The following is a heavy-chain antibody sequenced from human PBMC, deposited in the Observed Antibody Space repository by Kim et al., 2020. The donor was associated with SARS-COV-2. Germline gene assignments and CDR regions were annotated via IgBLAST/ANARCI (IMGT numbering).Heavy chain of an antibody. CDR1: GYTFTSYG. V-gene: IGHV1-18*01. J-gene: IGHJ6*03. CDR2: ISAYNGNT. CDR3: AREVTVVPAAILRGSYYYYMDV. Sequence: ASVKVSCKASGYTFTSYGISWVRQAPGQGLEWMGWISAYNGNTNYAQKLQGRVTMTTDTSTSTAYMELRSLRSDDTAVYYCAREVTVVPAAILRGSYYYYMDVWGKGTTVTVSS. D-gene: IGHD2-2*02.